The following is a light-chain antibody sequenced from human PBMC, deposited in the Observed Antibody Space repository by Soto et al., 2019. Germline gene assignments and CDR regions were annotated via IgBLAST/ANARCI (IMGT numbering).Light chain of an antibody. J-gene: IGKJ2*01. CDR3: RQYGSLHMYT. V-gene: IGKV3-20*01. Sequence: EIVLTQSPGTLSLSPGERATLSCRASQSVSSSYLAWYQQKPGQAPRLLIYGAYSRATGIPDKFNGSGSGTDFPLAISGLGPVDFSVYCCRQYGSLHMYTFGQGTDLGIK. CDR2: GAY. CDR1: QSVSSSY.